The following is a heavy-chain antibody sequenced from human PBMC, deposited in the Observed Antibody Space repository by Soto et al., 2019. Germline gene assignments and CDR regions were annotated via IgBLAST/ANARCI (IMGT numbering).Heavy chain of an antibody. D-gene: IGHD6-19*01. Sequence: GESLNISCEASGYSFTNYCIGWVRQVPGKGLEWLGNIYPADSDTRYSPSFQGQVTITVDRSTTTTYLQWSNLKPSDTAMYYCARPTGYSSGWYADYWGQGTLVTVSS. CDR2: IYPADSDT. J-gene: IGHJ4*02. CDR1: GYSFTNYC. CDR3: ARPTGYSSGWYADY. V-gene: IGHV5-51*01.